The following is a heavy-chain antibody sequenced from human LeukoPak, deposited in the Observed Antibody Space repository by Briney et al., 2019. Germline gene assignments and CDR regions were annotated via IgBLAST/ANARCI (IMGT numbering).Heavy chain of an antibody. CDR1: GGTFSSDA. D-gene: IGHD1-26*01. CDR3: ATVYSGSYYFDY. CDR2: FIPIFRAA. J-gene: IGHJ4*02. V-gene: IGHV1-69*13. Sequence: GASVKVSCKASGGTFSSDAISWVRQAPGQGLEWVGVFIPIFRAANYAQELQGRVTITANESASAVYMELSSLRSDDTAVYYCATVYSGSYYFDYWGQGTLVTDSS.